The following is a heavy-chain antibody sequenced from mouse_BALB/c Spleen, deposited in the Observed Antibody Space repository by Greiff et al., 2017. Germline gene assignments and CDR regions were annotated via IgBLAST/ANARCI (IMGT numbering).Heavy chain of an antibody. J-gene: IGHJ3*01. D-gene: IGHD3-1*01. Sequence: EVQRVESGGGLVKPGGSLKLSCAASGFTFSSYAMSWVRQTPEKRLEWVASISSGGSTYYPDSVKGRFTISRDNARNILYLQMSSLRSEDTAMYYCARGGYGGFAYWGQGTLVTVSA. CDR2: ISSGGST. V-gene: IGHV5-6-5*01. CDR3: ARGGYGGFAY. CDR1: GFTFSSYA.